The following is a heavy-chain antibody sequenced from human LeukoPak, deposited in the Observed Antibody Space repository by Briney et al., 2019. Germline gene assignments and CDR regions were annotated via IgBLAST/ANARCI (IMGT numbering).Heavy chain of an antibody. CDR2: IYHSGST. CDR1: GGSISSSNW. D-gene: IGHD3-10*01. CDR3: ARVIGYYGSGSYLWFDP. V-gene: IGHV4-4*02. J-gene: IGHJ5*02. Sequence: ASETLSLTCAVSGGSISSSNWWSWVRQPPGKGLEWIGEIYHSGSTNCNPSLKSRVTISVDKSKNQFSLKLSPVTAADTAVYYCARVIGYYGSGSYLWFDPWGQGTLVTVSS.